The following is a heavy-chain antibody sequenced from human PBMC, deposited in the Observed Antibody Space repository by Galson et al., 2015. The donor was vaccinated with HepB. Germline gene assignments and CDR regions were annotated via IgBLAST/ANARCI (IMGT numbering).Heavy chain of an antibody. J-gene: IGHJ2*01. CDR1: GGTFSSYA. CDR3: ARSPLEMATTAYWYFDL. D-gene: IGHD5-24*01. V-gene: IGHV1-69*13. Sequence: SVKVSCKASGGTFSSYAISWVRQAPGQGLEWMGGIIPIFGTANYAQKFQGRVTITADESTSTAYMELSSLRSEDTAVYYCARSPLEMATTAYWYFDLWGRGTLVTVSS. CDR2: IIPIFGTA.